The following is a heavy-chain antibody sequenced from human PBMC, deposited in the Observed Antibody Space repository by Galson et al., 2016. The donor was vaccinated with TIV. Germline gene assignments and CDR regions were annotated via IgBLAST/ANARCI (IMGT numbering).Heavy chain of an antibody. V-gene: IGHV3-53*01. CDR1: GFTVGNNY. CDR2: MYSGGDT. J-gene: IGHJ4*02. D-gene: IGHD1/OR15-1a*01. CDR3: AKVLVGGGNNMIFDY. Sequence: SLRLSCAASGFTVGNNYMSWVRQPPGKGLEWVAAMYSGGDTVYADSVKGRFTISRDNSKNTLYLEMNSLRAEDTAVYYCAKVLVGGGNNMIFDYWGQGTLVTVSS.